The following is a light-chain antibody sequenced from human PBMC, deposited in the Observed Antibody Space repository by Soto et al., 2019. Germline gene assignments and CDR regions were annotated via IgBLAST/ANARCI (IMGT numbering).Light chain of an antibody. CDR1: QSVSIY. CDR2: DAS. Sequence: EVLLTQSPATLSLSPGERATLSCRASQSVSIYLAWYQQKPGQAPRLLIYDASNRATGIPARFSGSGSGTDFTLTISSLEPEDFAVYYCQQRYSWPPLTFGQGTRLEIK. V-gene: IGKV3-11*01. CDR3: QQRYSWPPLT. J-gene: IGKJ5*01.